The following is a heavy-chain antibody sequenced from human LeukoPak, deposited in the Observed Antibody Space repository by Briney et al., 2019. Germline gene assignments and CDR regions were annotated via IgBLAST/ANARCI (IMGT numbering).Heavy chain of an antibody. CDR1: GYTFTIYG. D-gene: IGHD3-9*01. J-gene: IGHJ4*02. V-gene: IGHV1-18*01. CDR2: ISAYNGNT. CDR3: AREFHTFYDILTGYYPSYYFDY. Sequence: ASVKVSCKASGYTFTIYGISWVRQAPGQGLEWMGWISAYNGNTNYAQKLQGRVTMTTDTSTSTAYMELRSLRSDDTAVYYCAREFHTFYDILTGYYPSYYFDYWGQGTLVTVSS.